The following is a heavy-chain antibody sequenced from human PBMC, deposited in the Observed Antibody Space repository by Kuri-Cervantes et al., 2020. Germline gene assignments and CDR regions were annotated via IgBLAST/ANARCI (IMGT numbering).Heavy chain of an antibody. CDR3: ARVPHSVATTRYYFDY. D-gene: IGHD5-12*01. CDR1: GFTFSTYA. CDR2: ISAGGSST. Sequence: GESLKISCAASGFTFSTYAMSWVRQAPGKGLEWVSVISAGGSSTHYADSVKGRFTISRDNSKNTLYLQMNSLRAEDTAVYYCARVPHSVATTRYYFDYWGQGTLVTVSS. V-gene: IGHV3-23*01. J-gene: IGHJ4*02.